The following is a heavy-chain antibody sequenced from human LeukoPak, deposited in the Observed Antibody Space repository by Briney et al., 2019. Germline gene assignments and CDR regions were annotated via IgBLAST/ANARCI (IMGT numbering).Heavy chain of an antibody. CDR3: ASDFSAAMSYFDY. D-gene: IGHD2-2*01. J-gene: IGHJ4*02. Sequence: GRSPRLSCAASGFTFSRYAMHWVRQAPGKGLEWVAVIWYDGSNKYYADSVTGRFTISRDNSKNTLDLQMNSLRAEDTAVYYCASDFSAAMSYFDYWGQGTLVTVSS. CDR2: IWYDGSNK. V-gene: IGHV3-33*01. CDR1: GFTFSRYA.